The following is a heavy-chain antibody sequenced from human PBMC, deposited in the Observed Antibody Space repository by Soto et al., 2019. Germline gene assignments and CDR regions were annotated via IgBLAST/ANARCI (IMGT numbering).Heavy chain of an antibody. CDR3: ASDSSGWNYYFDY. J-gene: IGHJ4*02. D-gene: IGHD6-19*01. Sequence: SETLSLTCTVSGGSISSSSYYWGWIRQPPGKGLEWIGSIYNSGSTYYNPSLKSRVTISVDTSKNQFSLKLSSVTAADTAVYFCASDSSGWNYYFDYWGQGTLVTVSS. V-gene: IGHV4-39*01. CDR1: GGSISSSSYY. CDR2: IYNSGST.